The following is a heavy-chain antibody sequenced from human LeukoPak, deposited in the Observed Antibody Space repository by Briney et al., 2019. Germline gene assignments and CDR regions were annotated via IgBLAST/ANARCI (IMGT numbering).Heavy chain of an antibody. V-gene: IGHV4-59*01. CDR1: GGSLSSYY. Sequence: SETLSITCTVSGGSLSSYYWSWIRQPPGKGLEWIGYIYYSGSTNYNPSLKSRVTISVDTSKNQFSLKLSSVTAADTAVYYCARGSSGWYVWDWGQGTLVTVSS. CDR3: ARGSSGWYVWD. J-gene: IGHJ4*02. CDR2: IYYSGST. D-gene: IGHD6-19*01.